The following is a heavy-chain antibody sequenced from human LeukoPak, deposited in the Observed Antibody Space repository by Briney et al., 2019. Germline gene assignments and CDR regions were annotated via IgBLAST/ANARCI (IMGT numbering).Heavy chain of an antibody. D-gene: IGHD2-21*01. V-gene: IGHV1-3*01. CDR3: AEGTAGLPDGY. J-gene: IGHJ4*02. CDR2: INAGNGNT. CDR1: GYTFTSYA. Sequence: ASVKVSCKASGYTFTSYAMHWVRQAPGQRLEWMGWINAGNGNTKYSQKFQDRVTITRDTSASTAYMELSSLRSEDTAVYYCAEGTAGLPDGYWGQGTLVTVSS.